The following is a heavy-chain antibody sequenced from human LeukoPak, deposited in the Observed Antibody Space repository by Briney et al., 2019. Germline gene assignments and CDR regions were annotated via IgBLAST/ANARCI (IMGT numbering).Heavy chain of an antibody. J-gene: IGHJ4*02. V-gene: IGHV3-66*02. D-gene: IGHD6-6*01. CDR1: GFTFSSYE. CDR2: LYSGGST. Sequence: GSLRLSCAASGFTFSSYEMNWVRQAPGKGLEWVSVLYSGGSTYYADSVKGRLTISRDNSKNTLYLQMNSLRAEDTAVYYCARDHSRSSSSDYFDYWGQGTLVTVSS. CDR3: ARDHSRSSSSDYFDY.